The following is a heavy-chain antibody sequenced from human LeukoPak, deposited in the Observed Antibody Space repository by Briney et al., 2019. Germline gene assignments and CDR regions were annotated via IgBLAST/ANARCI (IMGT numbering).Heavy chain of an antibody. Sequence: TSETLSLTCAVYGGSFSAYYWNWIRQPPGKGLEWIGEINNSGSTNYNPSLESRVTISVDTSKNQFSLKVSSVTAADTAVYYCARQRSWLRTAETYLYFDLWGRGTLVTVSS. V-gene: IGHV4-34*01. CDR2: INNSGST. CDR3: ARQRSWLRTAETYLYFDL. D-gene: IGHD5-12*01. CDR1: GGSFSAYY. J-gene: IGHJ2*01.